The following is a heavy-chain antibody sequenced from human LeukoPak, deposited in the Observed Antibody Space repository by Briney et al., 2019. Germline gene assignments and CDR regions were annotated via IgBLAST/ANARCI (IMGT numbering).Heavy chain of an antibody. CDR1: GYTFTIYG. J-gene: IGHJ4*02. V-gene: IGHV1-18*01. CDR3: ARLGSPSELDWLLPDH. CDR2: ISAYNGNT. Sequence: SVNVSYKSSGYTFTIYGIRWVPQAPGQGREGMGWISAYNGNTNYAQKLQVRVTMTTAISTSTAYMELRSLRSDATAVYYCARLGSPSELDWLLPDHWGQGTLVTVSS. D-gene: IGHD3-9*01.